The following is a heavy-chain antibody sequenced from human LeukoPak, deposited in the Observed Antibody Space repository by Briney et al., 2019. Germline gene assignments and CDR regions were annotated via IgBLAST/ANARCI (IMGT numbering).Heavy chain of an antibody. Sequence: SETLSLTCTVSGGSISSYYWSWIRQPPGKGLEWIGYIYYSGSTNYNPSLKSRVTISVGTSKNQFSLKLSSVTAADTAVYYCASSGDGRENGFDYWGQGTLVTVSS. CDR2: IYYSGST. CDR1: GGSISSYY. V-gene: IGHV4-59*01. D-gene: IGHD2-21*02. CDR3: ASSGDGRENGFDY. J-gene: IGHJ4*02.